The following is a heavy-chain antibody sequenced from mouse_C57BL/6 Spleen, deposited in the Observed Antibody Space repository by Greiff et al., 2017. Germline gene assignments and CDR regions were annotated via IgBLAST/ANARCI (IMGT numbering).Heavy chain of an antibody. CDR1: GYAFTNYL. CDR2: INPGSGGT. Sequence: QVQLKQSGAELVRPGTSVKVSCKASGYAFTNYLIEWVKQRPGQGLEWIGVINPGSGGTNYNEKFKGKATLTADKSSSTAYMQLSSLTSEDSAVYFCARSYSYGSSYTFDYWGQGTTLPVSS. CDR3: ARSYSYGSSYTFDY. D-gene: IGHD1-1*01. V-gene: IGHV1-54*01. J-gene: IGHJ2*01.